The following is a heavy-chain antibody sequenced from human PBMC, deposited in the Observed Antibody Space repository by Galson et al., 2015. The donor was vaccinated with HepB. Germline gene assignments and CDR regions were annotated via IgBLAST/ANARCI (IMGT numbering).Heavy chain of an antibody. V-gene: IGHV3-30*18. CDR2: ISYDGSNK. J-gene: IGHJ4*02. Sequence: SLRLSCEASGYTFSSYDMHWVRQAPGKGLEWVAVISYDGSNKYYADSVKGRFTISRDNSKNTLYLQMHSLRAEDTAVYYCAKDQVRGVMDYGGQGTLVTVSS. CDR3: AKDQVRGVMDY. D-gene: IGHD3-10*01. CDR1: GYTFSSYD.